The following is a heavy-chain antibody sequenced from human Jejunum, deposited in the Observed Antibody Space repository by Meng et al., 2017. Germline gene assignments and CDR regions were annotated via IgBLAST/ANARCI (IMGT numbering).Heavy chain of an antibody. J-gene: IGHJ4*02. D-gene: IGHD3-10*01. CDR1: GFTFVSYA. CDR2: ITAGNGNT. V-gene: IGHV1-3*01. CDR3: ARDMPYSSGSFGY. Sequence: QVRLVQSGAEVKKPGASVNVACKASGFTFVSYAIYWVRQAPGQGLEWMGWITAGNGNTKYSQKFQGRVTITRDTSASAVYMELSNLKFEDTAVYYCARDMPYSSGSFGYWGQGTLVTVSS.